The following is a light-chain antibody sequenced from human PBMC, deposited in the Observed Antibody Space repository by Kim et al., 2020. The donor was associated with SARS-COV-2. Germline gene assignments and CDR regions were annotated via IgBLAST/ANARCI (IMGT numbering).Light chain of an antibody. J-gene: IGLJ2*01. CDR3: AAWDASLRVV. V-gene: IGLV1-44*01. Sequence: VLTQPPSASGTPGQRVTISCSGSTSNIGTNLVSWYQQLPGTAPKLLIYSANQRPSGVPDRFSASKSGTSASLAISGLQSEDEADYYCAAWDASLRVVFGGGTQLTVL. CDR1: TSNIGTNL. CDR2: SAN.